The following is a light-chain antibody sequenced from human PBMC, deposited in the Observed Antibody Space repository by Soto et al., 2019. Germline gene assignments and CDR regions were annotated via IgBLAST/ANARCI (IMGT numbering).Light chain of an antibody. CDR1: QSIRNS. Sequence: DIQMTHSPSIQSVSVGSRFNITCRASQSIRNSLAWYQQRPGTAPKLLIYDASTLENGVPSRFSGSGSGTEFTLTISSIQPDDYATYYCQQYSYYRTFGQGTKVDIK. V-gene: IGKV1-5*01. J-gene: IGKJ1*01. CDR3: QQYSYYRT. CDR2: DAS.